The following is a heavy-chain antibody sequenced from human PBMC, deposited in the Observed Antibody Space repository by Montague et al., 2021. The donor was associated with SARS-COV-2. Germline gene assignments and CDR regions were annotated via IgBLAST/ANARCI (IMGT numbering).Heavy chain of an antibody. V-gene: IGHV4-39*02. D-gene: IGHD2-21*02. J-gene: IGHJ5*02. CDR2: ISYAGRT. CDR1: GGSISSPDYY. Sequence: SETLSLTCTVSGGSISSPDYYWGWIRQSPGKGLEWIGSISYAGRTYYNPSLRSRVSFSMDTSKNHFSLSLNSVTAADTAVYYCAGGDATPWFDPWGQGTLVTVSS. CDR3: AGGDATPWFDP.